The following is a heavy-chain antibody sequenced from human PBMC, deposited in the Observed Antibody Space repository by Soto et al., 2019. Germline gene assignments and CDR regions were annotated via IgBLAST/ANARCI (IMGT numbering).Heavy chain of an antibody. CDR3: ARHGTGTTSPYYGMDV. CDR1: GYSFTSYW. J-gene: IGHJ6*02. D-gene: IGHD1-7*01. CDR2: IYPGDSDT. Sequence: GESLKISCKGSGYSFTSYWIGWVRQMPGKGLEWMGIIYPGDSDTRYSPSFQGQVTISADKSISTAYVQWNSLKASDTAMYYCARHGTGTTSPYYGMDVWGQGTTVTVSS. V-gene: IGHV5-51*01.